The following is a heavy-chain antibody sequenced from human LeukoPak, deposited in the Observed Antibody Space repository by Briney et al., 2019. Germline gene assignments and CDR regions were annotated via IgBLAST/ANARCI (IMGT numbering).Heavy chain of an antibody. Sequence: PGRSLRLSCAASGFTVSSNYMSWVRQAPGKGLEWVSVIYSGGSTYYADSVKGRFTISRDNSKNTLYLQMNSLSAEDTAVYYCARDYGSGSYEEGDYWGQGTLVTVSS. CDR2: IYSGGST. CDR1: GFTVSSNY. V-gene: IGHV3-53*01. D-gene: IGHD3-10*01. J-gene: IGHJ4*02. CDR3: ARDYGSGSYEEGDY.